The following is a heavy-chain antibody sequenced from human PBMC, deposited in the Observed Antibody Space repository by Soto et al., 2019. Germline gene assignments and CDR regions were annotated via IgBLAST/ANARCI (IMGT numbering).Heavy chain of an antibody. CDR2: IGGAGSNI. CDR3: AKGPTTVTTRWFDP. J-gene: IGHJ5*02. CDR1: GFTFSEYA. D-gene: IGHD4-17*01. V-gene: IGHV3-23*01. Sequence: GSLRLSCAASGFTFSEYAMTWVRQAPGKGLEWVSVIGGAGSNIYYADSVEGRFTVSRDDSKNTLYLRMDSLRVEDTAVYYCAKGPTTVTTRWFDPWGQGTLVTVSS.